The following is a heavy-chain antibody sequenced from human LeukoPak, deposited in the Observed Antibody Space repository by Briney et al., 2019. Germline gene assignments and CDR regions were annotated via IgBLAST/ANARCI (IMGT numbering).Heavy chain of an antibody. J-gene: IGHJ4*02. CDR2: ISGSGGNT. CDR3: AKVANYYDSSGYYY. D-gene: IGHD3-22*01. V-gene: IGHV3-23*01. Sequence: GGSLRLSCAASGFTFSNYAMSWVRQAPGKGLEWVAGISGSGGNTYYADSVKGRFTISRDNSKNTLYLQMNSLRAEDTAVYYCAKVANYYDSSGYYYWGQGTLVTVSS. CDR1: GFTFSNYA.